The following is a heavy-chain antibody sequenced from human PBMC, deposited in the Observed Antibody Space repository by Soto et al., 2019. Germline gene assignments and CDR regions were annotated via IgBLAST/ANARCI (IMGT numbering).Heavy chain of an antibody. D-gene: IGHD2-2*01. CDR3: AQEYWSSSCCYWDD. V-gene: IGHV1-8*01. CDR2: MSPNNDNT. J-gene: IGHJ4*02. Sequence: ASVKVSCKASGYTFTTYDINWVRQATGQGLEWMGWMSPNNDNTGYAQKFQGRVTMTWDTSISTAYMELSSLTSEDTAVYYCAQEYWSSSCCYWDDWGQGTLVTVSS. CDR1: GYTFTTYD.